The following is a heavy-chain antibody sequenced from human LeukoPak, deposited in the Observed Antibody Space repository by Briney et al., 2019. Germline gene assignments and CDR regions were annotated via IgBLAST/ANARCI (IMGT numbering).Heavy chain of an antibody. Sequence: GGSLRLSCAASGFTFSSYDMHWVRQATGKGLEWVSAISTAGDTYYPGSVKGRFTISRENAKNSLYLQMNSLRAEDTAVYYCAREAPNYYDSSGYYSYGMDVWGQGTTVTVSS. CDR1: GFTFSSYD. CDR3: AREAPNYYDSSGYYSYGMDV. CDR2: ISTAGDT. V-gene: IGHV3-13*01. D-gene: IGHD3-22*01. J-gene: IGHJ6*02.